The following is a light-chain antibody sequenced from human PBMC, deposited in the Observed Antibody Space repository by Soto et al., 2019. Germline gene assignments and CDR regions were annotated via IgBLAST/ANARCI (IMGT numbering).Light chain of an antibody. J-gene: IGKJ4*01. V-gene: IGKV3-15*01. CDR1: QSVSSS. CDR2: GAS. CDR3: HQYNTGPLT. Sequence: EIVMTQSPATLSVSPGERPTLSCRASQSVSSSLAWYQQKRGQPPRLLIYGASTRATGIPARFSGSGSGTESTLTISTPQSEDFALYFCHQYNTGPLTFGGGTKVEIK.